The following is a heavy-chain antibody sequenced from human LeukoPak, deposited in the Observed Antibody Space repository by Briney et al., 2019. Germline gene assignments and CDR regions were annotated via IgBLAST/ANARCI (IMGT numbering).Heavy chain of an antibody. CDR1: GGSFSGYY. D-gene: IGHD2-8*01. J-gene: IGHJ5*02. CDR3: ARGRPYSYCTNGVCFYNWFDP. Sequence: PSETLSLTCAVYGGSFSGYYRSWIRQPPGKGLEWIGEINHSGSTNYNPSLKSRVTISVDTSKNQFSLKLSSVTAADTAVYYCARGRPYSYCTNGVCFYNWFDPWGQGTLVTVSS. V-gene: IGHV4-34*01. CDR2: INHSGST.